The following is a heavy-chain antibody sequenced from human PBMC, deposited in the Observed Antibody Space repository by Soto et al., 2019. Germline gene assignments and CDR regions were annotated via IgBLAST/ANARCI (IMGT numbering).Heavy chain of an antibody. CDR2: IYYSGNT. J-gene: IGHJ4*02. CDR3: AREGGESSDGLYYFDS. D-gene: IGHD3-16*01. CDR1: GGSTSSDNY. Sequence: SETLSLTCTVSGGSTSSDNYWSWIRQPPGKGPEWIGHIYYSGNTDYNPSLKSRLAISIDTSKNQFSLKLSSVTAADTAVYFCAREGGESSDGLYYFDSWGQGSLVTVSS. V-gene: IGHV4-30-4*01.